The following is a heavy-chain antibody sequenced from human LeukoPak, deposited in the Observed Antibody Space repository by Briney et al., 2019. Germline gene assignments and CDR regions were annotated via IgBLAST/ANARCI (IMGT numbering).Heavy chain of an antibody. Sequence: GASVNVSCKASGYTFTNYGINWVRQAPGQGLEWMGCITTFNGDTKYAQKVQGRGAMTTDTSTNTDSTQLTSLRSAETAAYYYARVDVDGSGYWTYWGQGTLVTVSS. CDR1: GYTFTNYG. D-gene: IGHD3-10*01. CDR2: ITTFNGDT. J-gene: IGHJ4*02. CDR3: ARVDVDGSGYWTY. V-gene: IGHV1-18*01.